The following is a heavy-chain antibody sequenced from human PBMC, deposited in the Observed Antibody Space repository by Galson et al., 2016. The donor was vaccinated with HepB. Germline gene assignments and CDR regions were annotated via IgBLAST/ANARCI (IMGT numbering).Heavy chain of an antibody. CDR1: DYTFTSYG. Sequence: SGAEVKKPGASVKVSCKASDYTFTSYGISWVRQAPGQGLEWMGWISANNGNANYAQKFQGRVTMTTDTSTNTAYMELRSLRSDDTAIYYCVRDWDIGFRVRSVDFWGQGTLVIVSS. CDR3: VRDWDIGFRVRSVDF. CDR2: ISANNGNA. J-gene: IGHJ4*02. D-gene: IGHD1-26*01. V-gene: IGHV1-18*04.